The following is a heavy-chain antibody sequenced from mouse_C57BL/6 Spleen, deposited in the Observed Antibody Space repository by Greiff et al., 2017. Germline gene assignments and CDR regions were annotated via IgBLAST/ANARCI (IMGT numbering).Heavy chain of an antibody. CDR1: GFSLTSYG. CDR3: ARDRLYYDDDEGCFAY. D-gene: IGHD2-4*01. CDR2: IWSGGST. V-gene: IGHV2-2*01. Sequence: VQLQQSGPGLVQPSQSLSITCTVSGFSLTSYGVHWVRQSPGKGLEWLGVIWSGGSTDYNAAFISRLSISKDNSKSQVFFKMNSLQADDTAIYYCARDRLYYDDDEGCFAYWGQGTLVTVSA. J-gene: IGHJ3*01.